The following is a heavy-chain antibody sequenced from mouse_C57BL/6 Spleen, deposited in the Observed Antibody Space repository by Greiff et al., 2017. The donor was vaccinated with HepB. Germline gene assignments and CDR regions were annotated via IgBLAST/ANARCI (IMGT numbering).Heavy chain of an antibody. CDR3: EITTVVGY. D-gene: IGHD1-1*01. V-gene: IGHV1-82*01. CDR1: GYAFSSSW. Sequence: QVQLQQSGPELVKPGASVKISCKASGYAFSSSWMNWVKQRPGKGLEWIGRIYPGDGDTNYNGKFKGKATLTADKSSSTAYMQLSSLTSEDSAVYFCEITTVVGYWGQGTSVTVSS. J-gene: IGHJ4*01. CDR2: IYPGDGDT.